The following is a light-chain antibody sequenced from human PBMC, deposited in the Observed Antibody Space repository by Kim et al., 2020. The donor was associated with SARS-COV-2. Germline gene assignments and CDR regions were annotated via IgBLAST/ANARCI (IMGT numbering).Light chain of an antibody. CDR3: QQYNSDSPT. Sequence: DIQMTQSPSTLSASVGDRVTITCRASQSISAWLAWYQQKPGKAPKLLMYKTSRLESGVPLRFSGSGSGTEFTLTISSLQHDDFATYYCQQYNSDSPTFGPGTKVDIK. CDR2: KTS. CDR1: QSISAW. V-gene: IGKV1-5*03. J-gene: IGKJ3*01.